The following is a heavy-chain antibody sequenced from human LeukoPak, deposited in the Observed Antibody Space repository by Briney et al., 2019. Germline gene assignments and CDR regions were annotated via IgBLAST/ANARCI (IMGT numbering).Heavy chain of an antibody. J-gene: IGHJ4*02. V-gene: IGHV4-4*07. CDR1: GDSICGYY. CDR2: VYRTATT. CDR3: ARGSYGGDTGYYFDY. D-gene: IGHD4-23*01. Sequence: SETLCLTRTVSGDSICGYYRSGIPHTAGRGLGCGGRVYRTATTNYTPSLVSRATLSTDTSKNQFSMKVRSVTAADTAVYFCARGSYGGDTGYYFDYWGQGTLVTVSS.